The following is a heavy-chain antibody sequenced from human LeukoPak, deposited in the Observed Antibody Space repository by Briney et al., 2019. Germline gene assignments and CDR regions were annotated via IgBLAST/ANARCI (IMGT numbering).Heavy chain of an antibody. CDR1: GFPLSTYP. CDR2: IRSSGITT. J-gene: IGHJ4*02. CDR3: AKASSYDSSGYYYYFDY. D-gene: IGHD3-22*01. V-gene: IGHV3-23*01. Sequence: GGSLRLSCEASGFPLSTYPMAWVRQAPGKGLEWVSGIRSSGITTYYADSVKGRFTISRDKSKNAVFLQMISLRDDDTAVYYCAKASSYDSSGYYYYFDYWGQGTLVTVSS.